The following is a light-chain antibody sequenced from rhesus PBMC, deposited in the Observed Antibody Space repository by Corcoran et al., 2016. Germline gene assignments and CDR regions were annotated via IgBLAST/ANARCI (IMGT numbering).Light chain of an antibody. Sequence: EIVMTQSPATLSLSPGERATLPCRASQSVSNNLAWYQRKPGQAPRLLIYGASSRAPGIPDRFSGSGSGTDFTLTISSLEPEDFAVYYCQQYSNWLTFGGGTRVEIK. CDR1: QSVSNN. V-gene: IGKV3-42*03. CDR3: QQYSNWLT. CDR2: GAS. J-gene: IGKJ4*01.